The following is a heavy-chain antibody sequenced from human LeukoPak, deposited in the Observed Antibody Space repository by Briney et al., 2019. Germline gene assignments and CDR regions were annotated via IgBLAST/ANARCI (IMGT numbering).Heavy chain of an antibody. V-gene: IGHV4-30-2*01. CDR3: ATRYSNYPPYYDMDV. D-gene: IGHD4-11*01. CDR1: GGSISSGGYY. J-gene: IGHJ6*03. CDR2: IYHSGST. Sequence: SQTLSLTCTVSGGSISSGGYYWSWIRQPPGKGLEWIGYIYHSGSTYYNPSLKSRVTISVDRSKNQFSLKLSSVTAADTAVYYCATRYSNYPPYYDMDVWGKGTTVTVSS.